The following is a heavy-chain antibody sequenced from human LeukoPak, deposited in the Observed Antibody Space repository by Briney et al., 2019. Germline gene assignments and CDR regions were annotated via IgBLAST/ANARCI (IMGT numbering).Heavy chain of an antibody. CDR3: AREAYGSGSPYFDY. CDR1: GFTFSSYG. Sequence: GRSLRLSCAASGFTFSSYGMHWVRQAPGKGLEWVPVIWYDGSNKHYADSVKGRFTISRDNSKNTLYLQMNSLRAEDTAVYYCAREAYGSGSPYFDYWGQGTLVTVSS. CDR2: IWYDGSNK. D-gene: IGHD3-10*01. J-gene: IGHJ4*02. V-gene: IGHV3-33*01.